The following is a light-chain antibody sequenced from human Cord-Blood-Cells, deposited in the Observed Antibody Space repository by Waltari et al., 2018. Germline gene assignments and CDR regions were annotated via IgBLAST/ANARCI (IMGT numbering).Light chain of an antibody. CDR1: QSVLYSSNNKNS. CDR2: WAS. V-gene: IGKV4-1*01. CDR3: QQYYSTPFT. J-gene: IGKJ3*01. Sequence: DIVMTQSPDSLAVSLGARDTINSKSSQSVLYSSNNKNSVAWYQQKPGQPPKLLIYWASTRESGVPDRFSGSGSGTDFTLTISSLQAEDVAVYYCQQYYSTPFTFGPGTKVDIK.